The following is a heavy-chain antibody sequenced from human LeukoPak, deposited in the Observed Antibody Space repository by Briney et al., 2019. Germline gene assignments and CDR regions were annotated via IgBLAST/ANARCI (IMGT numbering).Heavy chain of an antibody. Sequence: SETLSLTCTVSGGSISSYYWSWIRQPAGKGLEWIGRIYTSGSTNYNPSLTRRVTMSVDTSKNQFSLQLSSVTAANTAVYYCARDLLGYYDSSGYHFDIWGQGTMVTVSS. CDR2: IYTSGST. CDR3: ARDLLGYYDSSGYHFDI. CDR1: GGSISSYY. D-gene: IGHD3-22*01. J-gene: IGHJ3*02. V-gene: IGHV4-4*07.